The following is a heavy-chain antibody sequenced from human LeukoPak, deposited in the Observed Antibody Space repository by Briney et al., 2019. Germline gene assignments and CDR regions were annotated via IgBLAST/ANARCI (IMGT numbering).Heavy chain of an antibody. D-gene: IGHD5-18*01. CDR3: AKGGYSYSTNDFFDY. J-gene: IGHJ4*02. CDR2: ISWNSGSI. CDR1: GFILSTSE. V-gene: IGHV3-9*03. Sequence: GGSLRLSCVASGFILSTSEMNWVRQAPGKGLEWVSGISWNSGSIGYADSVKGRFTISRDNAKNSLYLQMNSLRAEDMALYYCAKGGYSYSTNDFFDYWGQGTLATVSS.